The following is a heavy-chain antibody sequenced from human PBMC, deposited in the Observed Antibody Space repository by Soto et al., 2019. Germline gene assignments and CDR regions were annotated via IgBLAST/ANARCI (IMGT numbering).Heavy chain of an antibody. Sequence: GESLNISCRTSGYRFTSYWIAWVRQMPGKGLEWMGIIFPSDSDTRYSPSFQGQVTISADRSTSTVFLQWASLKASDTAVYFCARKDKSGYFNWFDPWGQRTLV. CDR3: ARKDKSGYFNWFDP. V-gene: IGHV5-51*01. CDR1: GYRFTSYW. CDR2: IFPSDSDT. J-gene: IGHJ5*02. D-gene: IGHD3-22*01.